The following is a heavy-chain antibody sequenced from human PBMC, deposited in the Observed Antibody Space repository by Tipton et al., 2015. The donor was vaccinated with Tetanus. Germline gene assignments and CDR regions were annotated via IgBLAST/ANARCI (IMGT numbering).Heavy chain of an antibody. D-gene: IGHD2-15*01. Sequence: SLRLSCAASGFIFSSYGIHWVRQAPGKGLEWLAVSWYDGTDKYYADSVKGRFTISRDNSKNTLYLQMNSLRAEDTALYYCAREADCSGGSCFSGDFDPWGHGAQVTVSS. V-gene: IGHV3-33*01. J-gene: IGHJ5*02. CDR1: GFIFSSYG. CDR2: SWYDGTDK. CDR3: AREADCSGGSCFSGDFDP.